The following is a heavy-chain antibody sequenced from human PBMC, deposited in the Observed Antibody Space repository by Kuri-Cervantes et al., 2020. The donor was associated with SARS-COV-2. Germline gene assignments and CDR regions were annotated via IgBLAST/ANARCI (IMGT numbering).Heavy chain of an antibody. J-gene: IGHJ4*02. D-gene: IGHD5-12*01. Sequence: ESLKISCAVYGGSFSGYYWSWIRQPPGKGLEWIGEINHSGSTNYNPSLKSRVTISVDTSKSQFSLKLSSVTAADTAVYYCARRRGYSGYVDRPSYFDYWGQGTLVTVSS. V-gene: IGHV4-34*01. CDR1: GGSFSGYY. CDR2: INHSGST. CDR3: ARRRGYSGYVDRPSYFDY.